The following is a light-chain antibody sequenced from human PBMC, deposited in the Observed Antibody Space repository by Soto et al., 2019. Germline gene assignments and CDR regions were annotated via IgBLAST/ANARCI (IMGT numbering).Light chain of an antibody. CDR1: QSVSSN. Sequence: EIVMTQSPATLSVSPGQRATLSCGASQSVSSNLAWYQQKPGQAPSLLIYDVSIRATGIPARFNGSGSGTEFTLTISRLQSEDSAVYYCQQYNNWPPTFGPGTRLEI. CDR3: QQYNNWPPT. J-gene: IGKJ5*01. V-gene: IGKV3-15*01. CDR2: DVS.